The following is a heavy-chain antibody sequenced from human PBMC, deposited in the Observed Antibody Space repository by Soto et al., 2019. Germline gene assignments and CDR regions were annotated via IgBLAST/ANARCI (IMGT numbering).Heavy chain of an antibody. CDR2: IKSKTDGGTT. V-gene: IGHV3-15*01. CDR1: GFTFSNAW. Sequence: GGSLRLSCAASGFTFSNAWMSWVRQAPGKGLEWVGRIKSKTDGGTTDYAAPVKGKFTISRDDSKNTLYLQMNSLKTEDTAVYYCTTYYDFWSGYWALFDYWGQGTLVTVSS. D-gene: IGHD3-3*01. J-gene: IGHJ4*02. CDR3: TTYYDFWSGYWALFDY.